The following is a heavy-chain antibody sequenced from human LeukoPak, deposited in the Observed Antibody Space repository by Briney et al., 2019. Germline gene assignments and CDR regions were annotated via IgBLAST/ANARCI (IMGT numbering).Heavy chain of an antibody. CDR3: ARRHSSSGYYPDY. Sequence: GESLKISCKGSGYSFTSYWIGCVRQMPGKGLEWMGIIYPGDSDTRYSPSFQGQVTISADKSISTAYLQWSSLKASDTAMYYCARRHSSSGYYPDYWGQGTLVTVSS. CDR1: GYSFTSYW. V-gene: IGHV5-51*01. J-gene: IGHJ4*02. D-gene: IGHD3-22*01. CDR2: IYPGDSDT.